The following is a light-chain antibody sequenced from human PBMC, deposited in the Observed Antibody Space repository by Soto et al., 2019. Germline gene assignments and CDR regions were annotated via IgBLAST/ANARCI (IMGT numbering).Light chain of an antibody. V-gene: IGLV2-14*01. CDR3: SSYTGGNTAVV. CDR1: SSDIGGYNS. CDR2: EVT. J-gene: IGLJ3*02. Sequence: QSALTQPASVSGSAGQSITISCIGASSDIGGYNSVSWYQQHPGKVPKLMIYEVTNRASGVSIRFSGSKFGNTASLTISGLQAEDEADYYCSSYTGGNTAVVFGGGTKLTVL.